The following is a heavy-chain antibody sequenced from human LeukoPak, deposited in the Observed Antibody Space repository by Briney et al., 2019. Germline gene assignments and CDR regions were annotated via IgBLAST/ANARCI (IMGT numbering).Heavy chain of an antibody. D-gene: IGHD3-10*01. Sequence: GGSPRLFCVASGFDISYNYVGWVRQAPGKGLEWVSVIHTGGTTHYTDSVKGRFTISKDNSNNTVYLQMNSVRVEDTAVYYCARVWFGYFFQWGQGALVTVSS. V-gene: IGHV3-53*01. J-gene: IGHJ4*02. CDR1: GFDISYNY. CDR2: IHTGGTT. CDR3: ARVWFGYFFQ.